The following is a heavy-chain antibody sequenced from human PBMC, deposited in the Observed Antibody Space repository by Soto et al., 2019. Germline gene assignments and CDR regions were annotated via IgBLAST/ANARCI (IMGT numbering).Heavy chain of an antibody. J-gene: IGHJ6*02. CDR2: IIPIFGTT. Sequence: QVQLVQSGAEVKKPGSSVKVSCKASGGTFGSNGITWARQAPGQGIEWVGGIIPIFGTTNYAQKFQGRVTITADESTSTAYMELSSLSSEDTAVYYCARGTAYSGSALHYKYYYGMDVWGQGTTVTVSS. CDR1: GGTFGSNG. CDR3: ARGTAYSGSALHYKYYYGMDV. D-gene: IGHD5-12*01. V-gene: IGHV1-69*01.